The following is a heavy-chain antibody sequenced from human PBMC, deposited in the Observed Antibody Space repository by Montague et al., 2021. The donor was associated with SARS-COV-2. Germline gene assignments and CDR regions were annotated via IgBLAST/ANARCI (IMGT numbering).Heavy chain of an antibody. CDR3: ARGRQHINMVVVVVTGGEYYFDF. J-gene: IGHJ4*02. CDR1: DGSFSDYS. Sequence: SDTLPLTCAVYDGSFSDYSWTWIRQPPGKGLEWIGEINHRGSTNYNPSLKSRVTISVDTSKNQFSLKMTSVTAADTAVYYCARGRQHINMVVVVVTGGEYYFDFWGQGTLVAVSS. CDR2: INHRGST. V-gene: IGHV4-34*01. D-gene: IGHD3-22*01.